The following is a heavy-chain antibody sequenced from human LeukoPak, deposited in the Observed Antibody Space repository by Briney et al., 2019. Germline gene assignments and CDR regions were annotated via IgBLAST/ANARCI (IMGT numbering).Heavy chain of an antibody. J-gene: IGHJ3*02. CDR3: ARGRARYGGNSGEDAFDI. V-gene: IGHV3-30*19. CDR2: IWYDGSNK. Sequence: GGSLRLSCAASGFTFSSYGMHWVRQAPGKGLEWVAVIWYDGSNKYYADSVKGRFTISRDNSKNTLYLQMNSLRAEDTAVYYCARGRARYGGNSGEDAFDIWGQGTMVTVSS. CDR1: GFTFSSYG. D-gene: IGHD4-23*01.